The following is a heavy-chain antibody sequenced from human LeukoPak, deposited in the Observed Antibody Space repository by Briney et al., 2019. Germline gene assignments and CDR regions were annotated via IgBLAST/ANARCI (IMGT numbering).Heavy chain of an antibody. Sequence: PSETLSLTCAVYGGSFSGYYWSWIRQPPGKGLEWIGEINHSGSTNYNPSLKSRVTISVDTSKNQFSLKLSSVTAADTAVYYCARGISNKHYYDSSGQTWLFDYWGQEPWSPSPQ. V-gene: IGHV4-34*01. D-gene: IGHD3-22*01. CDR3: ARGISNKHYYDSSGQTWLFDY. J-gene: IGHJ4*01. CDR2: INHSGST. CDR1: GGSFSGYY.